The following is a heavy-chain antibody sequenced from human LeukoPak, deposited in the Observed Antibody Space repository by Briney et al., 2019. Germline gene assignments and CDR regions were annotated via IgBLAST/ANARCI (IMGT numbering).Heavy chain of an antibody. CDR3: ARLISGSYPAADY. V-gene: IGHV4-61*01. CDR2: IYYRGST. CDR1: GGSVSSGSYY. D-gene: IGHD1-26*01. J-gene: IGHJ4*02. Sequence: PSETLSLTCTVSGGSVSSGSYYWSWIRQPPGKGLEWIGYIYYRGSTNYNPSLKSRVTISVDTSKNQFSLKLSSVTAADTAVYYCARLISGSYPAADYWGQGTLVTVSS.